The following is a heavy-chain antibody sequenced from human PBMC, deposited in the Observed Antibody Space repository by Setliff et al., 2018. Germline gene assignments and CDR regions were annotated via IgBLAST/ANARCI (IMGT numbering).Heavy chain of an antibody. CDR2: IKGPRAT. J-gene: IGHJ4*02. CDR1: GFNFSAAW. D-gene: IGHD2-8*02. V-gene: IGHV3-15*01. CDR3: AADFPGGAFPFDY. Sequence: PGGSLRLSCAASGFNFSAAWMTWLRLGPGKGLAWVALIKGPRATDYSASVKDRFTISRDNSKNILYLQMNNLKSEDTAVYYCAADFPGGAFPFDYLGQGTMVTVSS.